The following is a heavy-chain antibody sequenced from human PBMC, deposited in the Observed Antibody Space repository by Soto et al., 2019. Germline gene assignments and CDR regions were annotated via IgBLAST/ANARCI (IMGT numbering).Heavy chain of an antibody. D-gene: IGHD3-16*01. Sequence: GGSLRLSCAASGFTFSSYAMHWVRQAPGKGLERVAVISYDGSNKYYADSVKGRFTISRDNSKNTLYLQMNSLRAEDTAVYYCARDRGRGFAYYYYGMDVWGQGTTVTVSS. J-gene: IGHJ6*02. CDR2: ISYDGSNK. CDR3: ARDRGRGFAYYYYGMDV. V-gene: IGHV3-30-3*01. CDR1: GFTFSSYA.